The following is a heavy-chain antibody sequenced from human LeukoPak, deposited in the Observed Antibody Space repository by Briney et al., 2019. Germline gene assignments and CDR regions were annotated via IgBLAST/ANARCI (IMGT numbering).Heavy chain of an antibody. CDR1: GGSISSYY. Sequence: SETLSLTCTVSGGSISSYYWSWIRQPAGKGLEWIGRIYTSGSTNYNPSLKSRVTMSVDTSKNQFSLKLSCVTAADTAVYYCARDVEMATMAAFEIWGQGTMVTVSS. D-gene: IGHD5-24*01. CDR2: IYTSGST. J-gene: IGHJ3*02. CDR3: ARDVEMATMAAFEI. V-gene: IGHV4-4*07.